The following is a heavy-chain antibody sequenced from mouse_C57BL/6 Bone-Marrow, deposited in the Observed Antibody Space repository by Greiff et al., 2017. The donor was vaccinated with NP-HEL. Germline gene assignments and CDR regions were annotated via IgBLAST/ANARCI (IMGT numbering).Heavy chain of an antibody. CDR2: IWRGGST. V-gene: IGHV2-5*01. CDR1: GFSLTSYG. D-gene: IGHD1-1*01. CDR3: AKTRPDYYGSSSFDY. J-gene: IGHJ2*01. Sequence: QVQLKESGPGLVQPSQSLSITCTVSGFSLTSYGVHWVRQSPGKGLEWLGVIWRGGSTDYNAAFMSRLSITKDNSKSQVFFKMNSLQADDTAIYYCAKTRPDYYGSSSFDYWGQGTTLTVSS.